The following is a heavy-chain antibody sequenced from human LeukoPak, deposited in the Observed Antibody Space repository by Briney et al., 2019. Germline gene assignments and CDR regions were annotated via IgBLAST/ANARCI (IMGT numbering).Heavy chain of an antibody. D-gene: IGHD2-15*01. CDR3: ARVLRYCSGGNCYSGGLGYMDV. J-gene: IGHJ6*03. CDR1: GFTFSDYN. Sequence: GGSLRLSCAASGFTFSDYNMRWVRQAPGKGLEGVSSISRSGSTKYYADSVKGRFTISRDNAKNSLFLQMNSLRAEDTAMYYCARVLRYCSGGNCYSGGLGYMDVWGKGTTVTISS. CDR2: ISRSGSTK. V-gene: IGHV3-11*01.